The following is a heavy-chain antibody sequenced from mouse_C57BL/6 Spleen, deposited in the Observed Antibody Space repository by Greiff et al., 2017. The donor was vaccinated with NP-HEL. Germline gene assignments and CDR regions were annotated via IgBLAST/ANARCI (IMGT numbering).Heavy chain of an antibody. Sequence: QVHVKQPGAELVKPGASVKVSCKASGYTFTSYWMHWVKQRPGQGLEWIGRIHPSDSDTNYNQKFKGKATLTVDKSSSTAYMQLSSLTSEDSAVYYCAIGFITTVVAPAYWGQGTLVTVSA. CDR2: IHPSDSDT. CDR1: GYTFTSYW. D-gene: IGHD1-1*01. J-gene: IGHJ3*01. V-gene: IGHV1-74*01. CDR3: AIGFITTVVAPAY.